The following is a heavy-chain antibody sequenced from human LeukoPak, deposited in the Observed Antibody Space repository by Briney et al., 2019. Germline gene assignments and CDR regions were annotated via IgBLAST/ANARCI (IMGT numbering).Heavy chain of an antibody. CDR1: GGSFSGYY. D-gene: IGHD6-6*01. CDR3: ARGLRKYSSSSSPVY. CDR2: INHSGST. V-gene: IGHV4-34*01. Sequence: PSETLSLTCAVYGGSFSGYYWSWIRQPPGKGLEWIGEINHSGSTNYNPSLKRRVTISVDTSKNQFPLKLSSVTAADTAVYYCARGLRKYSSSSSPVYWGQGTLVTASS. J-gene: IGHJ4*02.